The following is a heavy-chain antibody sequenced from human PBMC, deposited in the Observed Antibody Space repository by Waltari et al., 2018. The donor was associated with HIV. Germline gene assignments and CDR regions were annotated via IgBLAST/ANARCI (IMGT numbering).Heavy chain of an antibody. Sequence: QAQLVESGGGVVQPGRSLRLSCDAPGFAFSTYGMYWVRQAPGKGLEWVAVIWYDGSKKDYGDSVKGRFTISRDNSKNTVYLQMTSLRADDTGIYYCAGGRTAFGVVTGAPLGVDVWGQGTTVTVSS. D-gene: IGHD3-3*01. CDR1: GFAFSTYG. CDR2: IWYDGSKK. CDR3: AGGRTAFGVVTGAPLGVDV. V-gene: IGHV3-33*01. J-gene: IGHJ6*02.